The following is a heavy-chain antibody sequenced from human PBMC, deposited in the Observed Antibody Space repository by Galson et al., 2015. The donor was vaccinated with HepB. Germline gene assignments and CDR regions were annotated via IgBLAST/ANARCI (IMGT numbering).Heavy chain of an antibody. Sequence: SVKVSCKVFGYTLTELSIHWVRQAPGKGLEWMGGFDPEGGETIYAQKFQGRVLTTEDTSTGTSTDIGYMELRSLRSEDTAVYYCATEFKNKWSLPNDAFDNWGQGTMITVSS. D-gene: IGHD3-22*01. V-gene: IGHV1-24*01. J-gene: IGHJ3*02. CDR2: FDPEGGET. CDR1: GYTLTELS. CDR3: ATEFKNKWSLPNDAFDN.